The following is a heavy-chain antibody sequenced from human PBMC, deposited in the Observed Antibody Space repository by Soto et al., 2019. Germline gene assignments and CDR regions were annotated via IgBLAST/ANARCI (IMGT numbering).Heavy chain of an antibody. V-gene: IGHV1-69*13. CDR3: ASHTVPTFGRSYNCLDP. CDR2: IIPIFGTA. D-gene: IGHD3-10*02. CDR1: GGTFSSYA. Sequence: ASVKVSCKASGGTFSSYAISWVRQAPGQGLEWMGGIIPIFGTANYAQKFQGRVTITADESTSTAYMELSSLRSEDTAVYYCASHTVPTFGRSYNCLDPWGQGTLITDSS. J-gene: IGHJ5*02.